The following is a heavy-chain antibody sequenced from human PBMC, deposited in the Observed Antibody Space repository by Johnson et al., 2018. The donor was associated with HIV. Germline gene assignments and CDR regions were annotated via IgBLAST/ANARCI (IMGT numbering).Heavy chain of an antibody. CDR2: ISGSGANT. J-gene: IGHJ3*02. D-gene: IGHD2-21*02. CDR1: GFTFSNYA. Sequence: EVRLVESGGDLVQPGGSLRLSCAASGFTFSNYAMSWVRQAPGKGLEWVSAISGSGANTYYADSVKGRFTISRDNSKNTLYLQMNSLRPKDTGVYYCASGVTPRAPLRIWGQGTMVTVSS. CDR3: ASGVTPRAPLRI. V-gene: IGHV3-23*04.